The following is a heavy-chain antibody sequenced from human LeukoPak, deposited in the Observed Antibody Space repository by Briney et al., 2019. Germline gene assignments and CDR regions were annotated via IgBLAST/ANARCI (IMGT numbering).Heavy chain of an antibody. CDR2: IIPIFGTA. J-gene: IGHJ6*03. CDR3: ARDGLGYCSSTSCYKNYYYYMDV. V-gene: IGHV1-69*05. CDR1: GGTFSSYA. Sequence: SVKVSCKASGGTFSSYAISWVRQAPGQGLEWMGGIIPIFGTANYAQKFQGRVTITTDESTSTAYMGLSSLRSEDTAVYYCARDGLGYCSSTSCYKNYYYYMDVWGKGTTVTVSS. D-gene: IGHD2-2*02.